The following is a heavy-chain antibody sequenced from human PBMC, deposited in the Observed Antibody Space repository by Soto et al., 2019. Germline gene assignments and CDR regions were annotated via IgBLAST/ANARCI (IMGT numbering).Heavy chain of an antibody. J-gene: IGHJ5*02. D-gene: IGHD2-2*01. V-gene: IGHV1-46*01. CDR1: GYTFTSYY. CDR2: INPSGGST. CDR3: ARGIGYCSSTGCFGWFDP. Sequence: ASVKVSCKSSGYTFTSYYMHWVRQAPGQGLEWMGIINPSGGSTSYAQKFQGRVTMARDTSTSTVYMELSSLRSEDTAVYYCARGIGYCSSTGCFGWFDPWGKGTLVTVSS.